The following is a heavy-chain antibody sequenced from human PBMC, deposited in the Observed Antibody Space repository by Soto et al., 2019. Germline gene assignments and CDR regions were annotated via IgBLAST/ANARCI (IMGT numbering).Heavy chain of an antibody. D-gene: IGHD3-9*01. CDR1: GYTFTSYA. J-gene: IGHJ4*02. Sequence: ASVKVSCKASGYTFTSYAMHWVRQAPGQRLEWMGWINAGNGDTKYLQKFQGRVTITGDTSASTAYMELSSLRSEDTAVYYCARTLTGYYYYFDYRGQGTLVTVSS. CDR2: INAGNGDT. CDR3: ARTLTGYYYYFDY. V-gene: IGHV1-3*01.